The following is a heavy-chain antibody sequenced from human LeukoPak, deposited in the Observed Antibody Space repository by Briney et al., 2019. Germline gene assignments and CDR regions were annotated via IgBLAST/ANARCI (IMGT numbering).Heavy chain of an antibody. J-gene: IGHJ4*02. CDR3: ARDALDYYYDSSGTLDY. V-gene: IGHV1-18*01. CDR1: GYTFTSYG. Sequence: ASVKVSCKASGYTFTSYGISWVRQAPGQGLEWMGWISAYNGNTNYAQKLQGRVTMTTDTSASTAYMELRSLRSGDTAVYYCARDALDYYYDSSGTLDYWGQGTLVTVSS. CDR2: ISAYNGNT. D-gene: IGHD3-22*01.